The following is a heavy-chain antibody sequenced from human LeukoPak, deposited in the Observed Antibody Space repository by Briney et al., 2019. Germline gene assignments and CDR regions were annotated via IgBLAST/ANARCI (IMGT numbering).Heavy chain of an antibody. J-gene: IGHJ4*02. D-gene: IGHD5-18*01. CDR1: GFTFSSYG. CDR3: ARLDSYGYAVDY. Sequence: PGGSLRLSCAASGFTFSSYGMHWVRQAPGKGLEWVAFIRYDGSNKYYADSVKGRFTISRDNSKNTLYLQMNSLRAEDTAVYYCARLDSYGYAVDYWGQGTLVTVSS. V-gene: IGHV3-30*02. CDR2: IRYDGSNK.